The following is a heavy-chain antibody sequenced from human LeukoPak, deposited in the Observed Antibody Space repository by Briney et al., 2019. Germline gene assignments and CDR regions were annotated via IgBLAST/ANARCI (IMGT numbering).Heavy chain of an antibody. CDR3: TTGRVTYYYGSGSYYPFDY. CDR1: GFTFSNAW. Sequence: GGSLRLSCAASGFTFSNAWMSWVRQAPGKGLEWVGRIKSKTDGGTTDYAAPVKGRFTISRDDSKNTLYLQMNSLKTEDTAVYYCTTGRVTYYYGSGSYYPFDYWGQGTLVTVSS. V-gene: IGHV3-15*01. J-gene: IGHJ4*02. CDR2: IKSKTDGGTT. D-gene: IGHD3-10*01.